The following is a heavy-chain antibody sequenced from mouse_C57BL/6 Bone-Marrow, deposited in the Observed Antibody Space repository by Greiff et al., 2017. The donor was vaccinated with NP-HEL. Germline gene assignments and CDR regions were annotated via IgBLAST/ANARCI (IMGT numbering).Heavy chain of an antibody. CDR2: IYPGDGDT. CDR1: GYAFSSSW. Sequence: QVQLQQSGPELVKPGASVKISCKASGYAFSSSWMNWVKQRPGKGLEWIGRIYPGDGDTNYNGKFKGKATLTADQSSSTAYMQLSSLTSEDSAVYFCARRPSFAYWGQGTLVTVSA. V-gene: IGHV1-82*01. CDR3: ARRPSFAY. J-gene: IGHJ3*01.